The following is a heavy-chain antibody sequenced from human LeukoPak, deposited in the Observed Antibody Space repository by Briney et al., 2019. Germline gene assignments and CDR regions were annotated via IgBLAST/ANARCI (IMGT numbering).Heavy chain of an antibody. CDR1: GGSISSGSYY. V-gene: IGHV4-61*02. D-gene: IGHD3-3*01. CDR2: IYTSGST. Sequence: SETLSLTCTVSGGSISSGSYYWSWIRQPAGKGLEWIGRIYTSGSTNYNPPLKSRVTISVDTSKNQFSLKLSSVTAADTAVYYCARVKRGFWSGYYYYYMDVWGKGTTVTVSS. J-gene: IGHJ6*03. CDR3: ARVKRGFWSGYYYYYMDV.